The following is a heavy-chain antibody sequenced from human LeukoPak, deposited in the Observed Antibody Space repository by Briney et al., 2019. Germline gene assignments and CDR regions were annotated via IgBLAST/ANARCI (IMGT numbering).Heavy chain of an antibody. CDR3: ARDRTYYSDKSDQYYYYGLDA. CDR2: SNTDGSNT. J-gene: IGHJ6*02. Sequence: PGGSLRLSCAASGFTFSNYWMHWVRQAPGKGLVWVSRSNTDGSNTTYADSAEGRFTISRDNAKNTLYLQMNSLRADDTAVYFCARDRTYYSDKSDQYYYYGLDAWGQGTMVTISS. CDR1: GFTFSNYW. D-gene: IGHD3-22*01. V-gene: IGHV3-74*01.